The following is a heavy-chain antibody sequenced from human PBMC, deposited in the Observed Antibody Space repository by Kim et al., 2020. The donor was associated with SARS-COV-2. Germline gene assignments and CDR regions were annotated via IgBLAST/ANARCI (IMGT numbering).Heavy chain of an antibody. J-gene: IGHJ5*02. CDR1: GGSISSSGYY. D-gene: IGHD3-16*01. Sequence: SETLSLTCTVSGGSISSSGYYWGWIRQPPGKGLEWIGSVYYTAATYYNPSLKSQVTIAVDTSNYQFSLKLSSVTAAATAVYYCARHFLGTSIRFCAGFQFGTWGQ. V-gene: IGHV4-39*01. CDR3: ARHFLGTSIRFCAGFQFGT. CDR2: VYYTAAT.